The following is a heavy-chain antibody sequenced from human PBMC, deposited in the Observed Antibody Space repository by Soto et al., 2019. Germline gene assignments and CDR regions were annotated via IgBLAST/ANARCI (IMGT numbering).Heavy chain of an antibody. CDR3: ARGGVSSGWYHWRRGYFAY. J-gene: IGHJ4*02. CDR1: GGSVSSGSYY. V-gene: IGHV4-61*01. D-gene: IGHD6-19*01. Sequence: QVQLQESGPGLVKPSETLSLTCTVSGGSVSSGSYYWSWIRQPPGKGLEWIGYIYYSGSTNYNPSLKCRVTISVDTSKNQYSLQLSSVTSADTAVYYCARGGVSSGWYHWRRGYFAYWGQGTLVNVSS. CDR2: IYYSGST.